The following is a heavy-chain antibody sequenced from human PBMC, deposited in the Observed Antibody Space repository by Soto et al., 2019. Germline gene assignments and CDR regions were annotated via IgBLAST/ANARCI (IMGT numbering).Heavy chain of an antibody. J-gene: IGHJ6*02. CDR3: ARSDSSGWEQMDV. V-gene: IGHV1-2*04. CDR2: INPKSGGT. Sequence: QVQLVQSGAEVKKPGASVKVSCKASGYTFTGYYMHWVRQAPGQGLEWMGWINPKSGGTNYAQKFQGWVTMTRDTSISTAYMELSRLRSDDTAVYYCARSDSSGWEQMDVWGQGTTVTGSS. D-gene: IGHD3-22*01. CDR1: GYTFTGYY.